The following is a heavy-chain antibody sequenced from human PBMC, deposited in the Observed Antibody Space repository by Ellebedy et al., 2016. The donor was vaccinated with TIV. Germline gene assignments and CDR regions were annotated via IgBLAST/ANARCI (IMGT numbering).Heavy chain of an antibody. V-gene: IGHV3-66*01. CDR3: ARGGTFGGY. Sequence: GESLKISCAASGFTFKNYAMHWVRQAPGKGLEWVSLIYSGGNTYYADSVRGRFTISRDKSKNTLHLQMNSLRAEDTAVYYCARGGTFGGYWGRGTLVTVSS. CDR2: IYSGGNT. CDR1: GFTFKNYA. D-gene: IGHD2/OR15-2a*01. J-gene: IGHJ4*02.